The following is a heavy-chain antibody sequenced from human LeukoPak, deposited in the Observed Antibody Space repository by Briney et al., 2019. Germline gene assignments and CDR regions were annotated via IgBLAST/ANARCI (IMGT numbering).Heavy chain of an antibody. CDR2: IYYTGST. CDR3: ARVYGAGYDFRGAFDI. J-gene: IGHJ3*02. D-gene: IGHD5-12*01. Sequence: SETLSLTYTVSGDSISTYYWSWIRQPPGKGLEWIGYIYYTGSTNYNPSLKSRVTISVDTSKNQFSLRLSSVTAADTAVYYCARVYGAGYDFRGAFDIWGQGTMVTVSS. V-gene: IGHV4-59*01. CDR1: GDSISTYY.